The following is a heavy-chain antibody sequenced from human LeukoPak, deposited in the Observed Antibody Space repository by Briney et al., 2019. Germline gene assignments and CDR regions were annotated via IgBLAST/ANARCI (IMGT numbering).Heavy chain of an antibody. J-gene: IGHJ3*02. Sequence: SVKVSCKASGGTFSSNAITWVRQAPGLGLEWMGRIIPMFGITNYAQKFQGRVTITADKSTSTAYMELSSLRSEDTAVYYCARVVCSSTSCYDAFDIWGQGTMVTVSS. D-gene: IGHD2-2*01. CDR2: IIPMFGIT. CDR1: GGTFSSNA. V-gene: IGHV1-69*04. CDR3: ARVVCSSTSCYDAFDI.